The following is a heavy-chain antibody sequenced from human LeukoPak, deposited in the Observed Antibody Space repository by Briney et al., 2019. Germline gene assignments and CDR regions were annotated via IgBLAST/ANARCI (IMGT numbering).Heavy chain of an antibody. CDR3: ARGWDYDSGGRPTAYVY. J-gene: IGHJ4*02. CDR2: IIPIFGTA. CDR1: GGTFSSYA. D-gene: IGHD3-22*01. V-gene: IGHV1-69*01. Sequence: SVKVSCKASGGTFSSYAISWVRQAPGQGLEWMGGIIPIFGTANYAQKFQGRVTITPDESTSTVYMELKSLKSEDTAVYYCARGWDYDSGGRPTAYVYWGQGTLVTVSS.